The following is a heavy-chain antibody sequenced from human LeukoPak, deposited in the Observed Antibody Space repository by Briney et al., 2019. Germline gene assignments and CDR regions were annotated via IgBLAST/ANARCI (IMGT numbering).Heavy chain of an antibody. CDR2: ISAYNGDT. Sequence: ASVKVSCKASGYTFTNYGITWVRQAPGQGLEWMGWISAYNGDTNYAQRFQGRITMTTDTSTATAYMELRSLRSDDTAVYYCCITMVRGAKGFDYWGQGTLVTVSS. V-gene: IGHV1-18*01. CDR1: GYTFTNYG. CDR3: CITMVRGAKGFDY. J-gene: IGHJ4*02. D-gene: IGHD3-10*01.